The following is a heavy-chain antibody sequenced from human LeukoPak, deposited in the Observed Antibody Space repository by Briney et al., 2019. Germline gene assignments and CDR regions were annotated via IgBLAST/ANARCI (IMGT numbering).Heavy chain of an antibody. CDR1: GGSISSSSYY. D-gene: IGHD6-13*01. Sequence: SETLSLTCTVSGGSISSSSYYWGWIRQPPGKGLEWIGSIYYSGSTNYNPSLKSRVTISVDTSKNQFSLKLSSVTAADTAVYYCASLIAAAVPYYMDVWGKGTTVTVSS. J-gene: IGHJ6*03. CDR3: ASLIAAAVPYYMDV. V-gene: IGHV4-39*07. CDR2: IYYSGST.